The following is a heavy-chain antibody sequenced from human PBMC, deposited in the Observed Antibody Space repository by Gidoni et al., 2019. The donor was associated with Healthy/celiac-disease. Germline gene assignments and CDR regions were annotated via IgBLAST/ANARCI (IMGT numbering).Heavy chain of an antibody. Sequence: QVQLQQRGAGLLKPSETLSLTCAVYGGSFSGYYWSWIRQPPGKGLEWIGEINHSGSTNYNPSLKRRVTISVDTSKNQFSLKLSSVTAADTAVYYCARTTKYYDILTGYYYYYYMDVWGKGTTVTVSS. V-gene: IGHV4-34*01. CDR1: GGSFSGYY. CDR3: ARTTKYYDILTGYYYYYYMDV. J-gene: IGHJ6*03. D-gene: IGHD3-9*01. CDR2: INHSGST.